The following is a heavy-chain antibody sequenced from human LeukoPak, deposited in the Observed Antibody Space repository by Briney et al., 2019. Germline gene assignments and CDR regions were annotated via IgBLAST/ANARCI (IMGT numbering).Heavy chain of an antibody. V-gene: IGHV3-23*01. CDR1: GFTFSSYA. CDR2: ISGSGGST. Sequence: GGSLRLSCAASGFTFSSYAMSWVRQAPGKGLEWVSAISGSGGSTYYADSVKGRFTISRDNSKNTLYLQMNSLRAEDTAVYYCAKDLLRITMIVVVITGFDYWGQGALVTVSS. CDR3: AKDLLRITMIVVVITGFDY. J-gene: IGHJ4*02. D-gene: IGHD3-22*01.